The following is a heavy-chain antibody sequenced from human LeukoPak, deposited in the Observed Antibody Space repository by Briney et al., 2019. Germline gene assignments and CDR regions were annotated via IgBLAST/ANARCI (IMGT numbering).Heavy chain of an antibody. CDR2: IIPIFGTA. D-gene: IGHD3-22*01. CDR3: ARESRYYDSSGDFDY. Sequence: SVKVSCKASGGTFSSYAISWVRQAPGQGLEWMGRIIPIFGTANYAQKFQGRVTITTDESTSTAYMELSSLRSEDTAVYYCARESRYYDSSGDFDYWGLGTLVTVSS. CDR1: GGTFSSYA. J-gene: IGHJ4*02. V-gene: IGHV1-69*05.